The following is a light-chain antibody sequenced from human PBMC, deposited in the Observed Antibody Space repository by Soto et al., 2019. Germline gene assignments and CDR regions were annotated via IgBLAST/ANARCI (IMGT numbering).Light chain of an antibody. CDR2: DVT. CDR3: CSYAGTYILV. CDR1: SSDVGVYNY. Sequence: QSVLTQPRSVSGSPGQSVTISCTGTSSDVGVYNYVSWFQQHPGKAPKLIIYDVTKRPSGVPDRFSGSKSGNTASLAISGLQAEDEAHYYCCSYAGTYILVFGGGTQLTVL. J-gene: IGLJ3*02. V-gene: IGLV2-11*01.